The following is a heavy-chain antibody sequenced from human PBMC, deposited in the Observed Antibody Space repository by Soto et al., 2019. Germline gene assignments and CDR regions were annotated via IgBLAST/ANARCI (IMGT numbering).Heavy chain of an antibody. D-gene: IGHD3-10*01. Sequence: PRGSLLLSCAASGFSVSIDYMSWVRQAPGKGLEWVSLIYSGGDTYYADSVKGRFTISRDISINTIYLHMTSLRADDTAIYYCTRAGTDPGNFYISNYYAMDVWGRGNTVTV. CDR1: GFSVSIDY. CDR3: TRAGTDPGNFYISNYYAMDV. CDR2: IYSGGDT. J-gene: IGHJ6*04. V-gene: IGHV3-53*01.